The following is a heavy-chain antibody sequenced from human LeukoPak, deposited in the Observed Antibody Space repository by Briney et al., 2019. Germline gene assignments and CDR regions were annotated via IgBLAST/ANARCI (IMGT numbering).Heavy chain of an antibody. Sequence: SETLSLTCTVSGGSISSDSYYWGWIRQSPGKGLEWLGSAYYSGATYSKPSLRSRVTISVDTSKNQFSLKLNSVTAADTALYYCVRHRGPLRWFNDYWGQGTLVTVSS. D-gene: IGHD4-23*01. J-gene: IGHJ4*02. V-gene: IGHV4-39*01. CDR1: GGSISSDSYY. CDR3: VRHRGPLRWFNDY. CDR2: AYYSGAT.